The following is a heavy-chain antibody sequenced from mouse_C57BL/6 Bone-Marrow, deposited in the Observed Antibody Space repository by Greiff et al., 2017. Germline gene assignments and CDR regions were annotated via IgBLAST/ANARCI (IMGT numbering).Heavy chain of an antibody. Sequence: EVKVEESGGDLVKPGGSLKLSCAASGFTFSSYGMSWVRQTPDKRLEWVATISSGGSYTYYPDSVKGRFPISRDNAKNTLYLQVSSLKSEDTDMYYCARDGDYGNRYLFAYWGQGTLVTVSA. CDR3: ARDGDYGNRYLFAY. D-gene: IGHD2-1*01. CDR1: GFTFSSYG. CDR2: ISSGGSYT. J-gene: IGHJ3*01. V-gene: IGHV5-6*02.